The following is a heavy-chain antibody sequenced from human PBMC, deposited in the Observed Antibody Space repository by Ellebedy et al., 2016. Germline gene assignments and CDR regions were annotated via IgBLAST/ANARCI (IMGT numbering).Heavy chain of an antibody. CDR2: IKSKTDGGAA. V-gene: IGHV3-15*01. CDR3: TTVYRYNYDSV. Sequence: GGSLRLSCAASGFTFSSYATSWVRQAPGKGLEWVGRIKSKTDGGAADYAAPVKGRFTISRDDSKNTLYLQMNSLKTEDTAVYFCTTVYRYNYDSVWGQGTLVTVSS. D-gene: IGHD5-18*01. J-gene: IGHJ4*02. CDR1: GFTFSSYA.